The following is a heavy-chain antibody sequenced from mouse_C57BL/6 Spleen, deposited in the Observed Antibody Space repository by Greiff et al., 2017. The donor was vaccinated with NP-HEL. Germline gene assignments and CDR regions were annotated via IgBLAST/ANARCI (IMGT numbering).Heavy chain of an antibody. CDR2: ISSGSSTI. CDR1: GFTFSDYG. CDR3: ARTVTTVVATPYFDV. Sequence: EVQLVESGGGLVKPGGSLKLSCAASGFTFSDYGMHWVRQAPEKGLEWVAYISSGSSTIYYADTVKGRFTISRDNAKNTLFLQRTSLRAEDTAMYYCARTVTTVVATPYFDVWGTGTTGTVSS. V-gene: IGHV5-17*01. D-gene: IGHD1-1*01. J-gene: IGHJ1*03.